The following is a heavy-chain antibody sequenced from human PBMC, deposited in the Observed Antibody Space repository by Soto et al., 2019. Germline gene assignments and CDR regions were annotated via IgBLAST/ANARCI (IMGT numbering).Heavy chain of an antibody. D-gene: IGHD3-10*01. J-gene: IGHJ4*02. CDR2: INHSGST. Sequence: QVQLQQWGAGLLKPSETLSLTCAVYGGSFSDYYWSWIRQPPGKGLEWIGEINHSGSTNYNPSLNSRVTISVDTSKNQFSLKLSSVTAADTAVYYCARGRAMVRGVIRSPLGYWGQGTLVTVSS. CDR1: GGSFSDYY. V-gene: IGHV4-34*01. CDR3: ARGRAMVRGVIRSPLGY.